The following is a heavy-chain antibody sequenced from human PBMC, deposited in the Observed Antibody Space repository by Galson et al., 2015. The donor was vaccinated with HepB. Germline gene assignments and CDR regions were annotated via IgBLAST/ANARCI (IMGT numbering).Heavy chain of an antibody. CDR1: GFTFSSYA. CDR3: AKDHGSGSYYNEPNAFDI. Sequence: SLRLSCAASGFTFSSYAMHWVRQAPGKGLEWVAVISYDGSNKYYADSVKGRFTISRDNSKNTLYLQMNSLRAEDTAVYYCAKDHGSGSYYNEPNAFDIWGQGTMVTVSS. CDR2: ISYDGSNK. D-gene: IGHD3-10*01. J-gene: IGHJ3*02. V-gene: IGHV3-30-3*01.